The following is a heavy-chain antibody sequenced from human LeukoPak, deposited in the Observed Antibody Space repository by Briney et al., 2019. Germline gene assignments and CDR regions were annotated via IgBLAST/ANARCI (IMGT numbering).Heavy chain of an antibody. CDR3: ARDIAGKGDY. V-gene: IGHV3-48*01. Sequence: PSETLSLTCTVSGGSISSSSYYWGWIRQPPGKGLEWVSYISSSSSTIYYADSVKGRFTISRDNAKNSLYLQMNSLRAEDTAVYYCARDIAGKGDYWGQGTLVTVSS. CDR1: GGSISSSS. CDR2: ISSSSSTI. D-gene: IGHD3-10*01. J-gene: IGHJ4*02.